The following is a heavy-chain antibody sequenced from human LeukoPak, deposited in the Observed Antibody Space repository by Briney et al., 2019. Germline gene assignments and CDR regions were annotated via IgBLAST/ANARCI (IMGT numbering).Heavy chain of an antibody. Sequence: GGSLRLSCTVSGFTLSSYEMSWIRQAPEKGLEGVSSIDYDGGSGHYADSVKGRFTISRDNYNNTLFLHLNSLRGEDTAVYYCTRNSGWYGLSWGQGTLVTVSS. CDR1: GFTLSSYE. CDR2: IDYDGGSG. CDR3: TRNSGWYGLS. J-gene: IGHJ1*01. D-gene: IGHD6-19*01. V-gene: IGHV3-23*01.